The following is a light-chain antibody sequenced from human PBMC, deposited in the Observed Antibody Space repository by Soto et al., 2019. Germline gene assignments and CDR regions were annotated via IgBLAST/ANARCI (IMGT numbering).Light chain of an antibody. J-gene: IGKJ5*01. V-gene: IGKV1-5*01. CDR2: DAS. CDR3: QQRHSYPIT. CDR1: QSISWW. Sequence: DIQMTQSPSTLSASVGDRVTITCRASQSISWWLAWYQQKPGKGPKLLIYDASSLQSGVPSRFSGSGSGTEFTLTISSLQPDDFATYYCQQRHSYPITFGQGTRLEI.